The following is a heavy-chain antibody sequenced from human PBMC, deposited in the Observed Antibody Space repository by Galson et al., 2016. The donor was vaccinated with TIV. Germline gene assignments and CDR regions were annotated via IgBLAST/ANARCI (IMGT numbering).Heavy chain of an antibody. CDR3: TRFFSGNDY. CDR1: GFSFSAYS. Sequence: SLRLSCAASGFSFSAYSMTWVRQTPGKGLEWVSFISATTSHIYYADSVKGRFTIPRDNTKNSLYLQINSLRAEDTAVYYCTRFFSGNDYWGQGTLVTASS. V-gene: IGHV3-21*01. CDR2: ISATTSHI. D-gene: IGHD1-26*01. J-gene: IGHJ4*02.